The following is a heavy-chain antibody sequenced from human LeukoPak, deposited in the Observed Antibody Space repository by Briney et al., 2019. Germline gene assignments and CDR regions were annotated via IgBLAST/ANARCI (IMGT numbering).Heavy chain of an antibody. Sequence: GGSLRLSCAASGFTFSSYAMHWVRQAPGKGLEWVAVISYDGSNKYYADSVKGRFTISRDNSKNTLYLQMNSLRAEDTAVYYCAKIATDIVVVPAALDYWGQGTLVTVSS. CDR2: ISYDGSNK. CDR1: GFTFSSYA. J-gene: IGHJ4*02. V-gene: IGHV3-30*04. D-gene: IGHD2-2*01. CDR3: AKIATDIVVVPAALDY.